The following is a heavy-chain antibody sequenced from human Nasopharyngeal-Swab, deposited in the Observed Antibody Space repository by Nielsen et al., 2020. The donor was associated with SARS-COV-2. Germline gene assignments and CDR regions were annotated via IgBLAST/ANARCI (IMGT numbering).Heavy chain of an antibody. J-gene: IGHJ4*02. Sequence: SETLSLTCTVSGGSISSNYWNWIRQPPGKGLEWIGYMSYSGSTNYNPSLNSRVTISLDTSKNQFSLRLNSVTSADTAVYYCARSLVGVSRHFDYWGQGAPVTVSS. CDR3: ARSLVGVSRHFDY. V-gene: IGHV4-59*01. CDR2: MSYSGST. D-gene: IGHD1-26*01. CDR1: GGSISSNY.